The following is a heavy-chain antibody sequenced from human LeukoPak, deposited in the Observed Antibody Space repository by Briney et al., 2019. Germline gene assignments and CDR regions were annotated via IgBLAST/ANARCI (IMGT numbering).Heavy chain of an antibody. CDR3: ARLAQEGFDP. V-gene: IGHV4-38-2*02. Sequence: SETLSLTRTVSGYSISSGYYWGWIRQPPGKGLEWIGSIYHSGSTYYNPSLKSRVTISVDTSKNQFSLKLSSVTAADTAVYYCARLAQEGFDPWGQGTLVTVSS. J-gene: IGHJ5*02. CDR2: IYHSGST. CDR1: GYSISSGYY.